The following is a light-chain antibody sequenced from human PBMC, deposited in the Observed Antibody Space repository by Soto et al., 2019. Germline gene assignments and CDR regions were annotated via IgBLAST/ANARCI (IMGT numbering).Light chain of an antibody. Sequence: EIVLTQSPGTLSLSPGERATLSCRASQTISSSYLAWYQQKPGQAPRLLIYAASTRATGIPDRFSGSGSGTDFTLTITRLEPEDFAVYFCQQFGCSPLFTFGPGTKVDIK. V-gene: IGKV3-20*01. CDR3: QQFGCSPLFT. J-gene: IGKJ3*01. CDR1: QTISSSY. CDR2: AAS.